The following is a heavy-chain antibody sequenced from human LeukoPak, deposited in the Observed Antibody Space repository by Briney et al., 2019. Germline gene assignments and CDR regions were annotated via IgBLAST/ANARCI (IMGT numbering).Heavy chain of an antibody. CDR3: AKARIQQLVHNWYDP. Sequence: GGSLRLSCETSGFTFNSYTMNWVRQAPGKGLEWVSSITSSGQYIYYAASVKGRFTISRDNANNALYLQMNSLRAEDTAVYYCAKARIQQLVHNWYDPWGQGTLVTVSS. J-gene: IGHJ5*02. CDR1: GFTFNSYT. D-gene: IGHD6-13*01. V-gene: IGHV3-21*01. CDR2: ITSSGQYI.